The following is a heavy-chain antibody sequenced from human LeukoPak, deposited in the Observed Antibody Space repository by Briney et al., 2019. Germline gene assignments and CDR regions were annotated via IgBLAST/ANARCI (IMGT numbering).Heavy chain of an antibody. Sequence: PSETLSLTCTVSGGSISSYYWSWIRQPPGKGLEWIGYIYYSGSTNYNPSLKSRVTISVDTSKNQFSLKLSSVTAADAAVYYCARVEPPGYYFDYWGQGTLVTVSS. CDR3: ARVEPPGYYFDY. V-gene: IGHV4-59*01. D-gene: IGHD1-14*01. CDR1: GGSISSYY. J-gene: IGHJ4*02. CDR2: IYYSGST.